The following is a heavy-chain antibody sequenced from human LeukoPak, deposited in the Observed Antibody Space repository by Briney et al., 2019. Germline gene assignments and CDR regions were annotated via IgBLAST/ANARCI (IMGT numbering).Heavy chain of an antibody. D-gene: IGHD6-13*01. Sequence: PSETLSLTCTVSGGSFSSGDYYWSWIRQPPGKGLEWIGYIYYSGSTYYNPSLKSRVTISVDTSKNQFSLKLSSVTAADTAVYYCARDLDRAGTDYWGQGTLVTVSS. J-gene: IGHJ4*02. V-gene: IGHV4-30-4*01. CDR1: GGSFSSGDYY. CDR2: IYYSGST. CDR3: ARDLDRAGTDY.